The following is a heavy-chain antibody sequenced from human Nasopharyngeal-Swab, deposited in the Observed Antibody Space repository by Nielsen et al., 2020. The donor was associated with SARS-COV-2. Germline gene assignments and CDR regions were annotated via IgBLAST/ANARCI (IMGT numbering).Heavy chain of an antibody. CDR3: ARDGYYDFWSGYPDAFDI. D-gene: IGHD3-3*01. V-gene: IGHV3-48*02. CDR2: ISSSSSTI. Sequence: VGPDARKRPGWVSYISSSSSTIYYADSVKGRFTISRDNAKNSLYLQMNSLRDEDTAVYYCARDGYYDFWSGYPDAFDIWGQGTMVTVSS. J-gene: IGHJ3*02.